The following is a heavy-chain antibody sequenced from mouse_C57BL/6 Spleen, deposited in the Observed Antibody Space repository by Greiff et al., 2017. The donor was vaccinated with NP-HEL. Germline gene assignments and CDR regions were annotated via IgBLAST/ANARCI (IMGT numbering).Heavy chain of an antibody. CDR1: GFTFSDYG. CDR3: AKGTYGNYGMDY. J-gene: IGHJ4*01. V-gene: IGHV5-17*01. CDR2: ISSGSSTI. Sequence: EVMLVESGGGLVKPGGSLKLSCAASGFTFSDYGMHWVRQAPEKGLEWVAYISSGSSTIYYADTVKGRFTISRDNAKNTLFLQMTSLRSEDTAMYYCAKGTYGNYGMDYWGQGTSVTVSS. D-gene: IGHD2-1*01.